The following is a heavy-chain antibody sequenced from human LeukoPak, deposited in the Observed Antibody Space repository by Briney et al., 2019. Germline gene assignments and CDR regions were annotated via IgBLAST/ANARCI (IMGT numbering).Heavy chain of an antibody. J-gene: IGHJ5*02. CDR1: GGSIISYY. CDR3: ARRCQGNGMITADNWFDP. Sequence: PSETLSLTCTVSGGSIISYYWSWIWQPPGKGLEWIGYIHYSGSTNYNPSLKSRVTISVDTSKNQFSLKLSSVTAADTAVYYCARRCQGNGMITADNWFDPWGQGTLVTVSS. V-gene: IGHV4-59*08. CDR2: IHYSGST. D-gene: IGHD3-16*01.